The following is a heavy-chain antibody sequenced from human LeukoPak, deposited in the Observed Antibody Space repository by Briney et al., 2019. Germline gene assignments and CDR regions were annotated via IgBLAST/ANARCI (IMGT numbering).Heavy chain of an antibody. CDR1: GYTFTGYY. V-gene: IGHV1-2*06. D-gene: IGHD7-27*01. CDR2: INPNSGGT. Sequence: ASVKVSCRASGYTFTGYYMHWVRQAPGQGPEWMGRINPNSGGTNYAQKFQGRVTMTRDTSISTAYMELSRLRSDDTAVYYCARDLLGSSSRTWGQGTLVTVSS. CDR3: ARDLLGSSSRT. J-gene: IGHJ5*02.